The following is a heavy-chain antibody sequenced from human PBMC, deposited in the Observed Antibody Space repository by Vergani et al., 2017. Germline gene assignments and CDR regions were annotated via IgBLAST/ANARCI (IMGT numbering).Heavy chain of an antibody. CDR1: GYSLSSGYS. Sequence: QVQLQESGPGLVKPSETLSLTCTVSGYSLSSGYSWGWIRQPPGKGLEWIGSIYHSGSTYYNPSLKSRVTISVATSKNQFSRKLSSVTAADTAVYYCARDPSGYGDPFDYWGQGTLVTVSS. V-gene: IGHV4-38-2*02. CDR2: IYHSGST. D-gene: IGHD4-17*01. J-gene: IGHJ4*02. CDR3: ARDPSGYGDPFDY.